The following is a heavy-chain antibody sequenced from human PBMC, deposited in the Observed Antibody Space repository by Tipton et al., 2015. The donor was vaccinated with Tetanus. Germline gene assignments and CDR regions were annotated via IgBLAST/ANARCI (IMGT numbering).Heavy chain of an antibody. CDR2: IFHTGGT. CDR1: GGSINNGAYT. J-gene: IGHJ5*01. V-gene: IGHV4-30-2*06. CDR3: ARPHASGSFLWSDS. D-gene: IGHD3-10*01. Sequence: TLSLTCTVSGGSINNGAYTWSWIRQSPGKGLEWIGYIFHTGGTYYNPSLKSRVTISVDGPKNQFSLNLKSVTAADTAVYYCARPHASGSFLWSDSWGQGTLGNVSS.